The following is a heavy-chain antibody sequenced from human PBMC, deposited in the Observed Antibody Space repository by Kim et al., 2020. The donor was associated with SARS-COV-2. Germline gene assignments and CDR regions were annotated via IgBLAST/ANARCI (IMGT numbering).Heavy chain of an antibody. CDR3: SRGYGSTWPTSNF. CDR2: INHEGVT. Sequence: SETLSLTCAVYGGTFSGYHWNWIRQPPGKGLEWVGEINHEGVTTYNSSLHSRVTISGDKSTNQLFLSLASVTAADTAVYYCSRGYGSTWPTSNFWGQGTLVTVSS. CDR1: GGTFSGYH. V-gene: IGHV4-34*01. D-gene: IGHD1-26*01. J-gene: IGHJ4*02.